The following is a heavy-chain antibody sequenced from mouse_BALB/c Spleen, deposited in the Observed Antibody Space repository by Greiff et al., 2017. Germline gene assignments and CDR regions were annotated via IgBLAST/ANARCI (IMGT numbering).Heavy chain of an antibody. CDR3: ARVTTVGAY. CDR2: INPGSGGT. J-gene: IGHJ3*01. Sequence: QVQLQQSGAELVRPGTSVKVSCKASGYAFTNYLIEWVKQRPGQGLEWIGVINPGSGGTNYNEKFKGKATLTADKSSSTAYMQLSSLTSDDSAVFFCARVTTVGAYWGQGTLVTVSA. V-gene: IGHV1-54*01. CDR1: GYAFTNYL. D-gene: IGHD1-1*01.